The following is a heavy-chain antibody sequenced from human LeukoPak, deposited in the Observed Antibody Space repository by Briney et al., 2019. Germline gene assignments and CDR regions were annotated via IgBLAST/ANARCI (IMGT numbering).Heavy chain of an antibody. CDR3: ARDFLSDEDQLRLAAPCDY. CDR2: ISSSSTYI. D-gene: IGHD2-15*01. CDR1: GFTFNTYR. Sequence: GGSLRLSCAASGFTFNTYRMNWVRQAPGKGLEWVSSISSSSTYIYYTDSVKGRFTISRDNAKNSLYLQMKDLRAEDTALYYCARDFLSDEDQLRLAAPCDYWGQGTLVTVS. J-gene: IGHJ4*02. V-gene: IGHV3-21*01.